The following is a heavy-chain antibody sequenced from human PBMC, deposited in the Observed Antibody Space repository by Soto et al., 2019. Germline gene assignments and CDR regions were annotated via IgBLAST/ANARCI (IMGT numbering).Heavy chain of an antibody. CDR1: GGSFRRYY. J-gene: IGHJ5*02. V-gene: IGHV4-34*01. Sequence: SQTLSLPWTLCGGSFRRYYSSWIRQPPRRGLACICETNHSGSTNYNPSIKSRATISVHTYKNQFSLKLSSVTGADPAVYHCARGLYYYGSGSSKWFDPWGQGTLVTVS. D-gene: IGHD3-10*01. CDR2: TNHSGST. CDR3: ARGLYYYGSGSSKWFDP.